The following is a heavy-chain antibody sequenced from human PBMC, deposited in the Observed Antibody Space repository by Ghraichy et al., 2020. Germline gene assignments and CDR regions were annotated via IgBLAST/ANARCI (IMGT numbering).Heavy chain of an antibody. V-gene: IGHV3-23*01. CDR2: ISGSGSGT. Sequence: SCAASGFTFSAFAMTWVRQAPGKGLEWVSLISGSGSGTHYADSVKDRFTVSRDSSRNTLYLQMNSLRTEDTAVYYCARNLNFCSSTTCYPPAHWGQGTLVTVSS. J-gene: IGHJ4*02. CDR1: GFTFSAFA. D-gene: IGHD2-2*01. CDR3: ARNLNFCSSTTCYPPAH.